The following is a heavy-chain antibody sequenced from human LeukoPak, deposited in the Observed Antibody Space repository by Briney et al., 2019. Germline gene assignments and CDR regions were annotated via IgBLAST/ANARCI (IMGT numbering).Heavy chain of an antibody. J-gene: IGHJ4*02. Sequence: SVKVSCKASGYTFTSYGISWVRQAPGQGLEWMGRIIPILGIANYAQKFQGRVTITADKSTSTAYMERSSLRSEDTAVYYCATAGYSSGWHFDYWGQGTLVTVSS. V-gene: IGHV1-69*04. CDR1: GYTFTSYG. D-gene: IGHD6-19*01. CDR2: IIPILGIA. CDR3: ATAGYSSGWHFDY.